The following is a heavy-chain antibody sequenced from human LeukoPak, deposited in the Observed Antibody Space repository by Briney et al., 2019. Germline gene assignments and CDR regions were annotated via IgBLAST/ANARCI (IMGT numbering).Heavy chain of an antibody. CDR2: IIPILGIA. D-gene: IGHD6-13*01. Sequence: ASVKVSCKASGGTFSSYAISWVRQAPGQGLEWMGRIIPILGIANYAQKFQGRVTITADKSTSTAYMELSSLRSEDTAVSYCASSYSSSWYGAHDYWGQGTLVTVSS. CDR3: ASSYSSSWYGAHDY. CDR1: GGTFSSYA. J-gene: IGHJ4*02. V-gene: IGHV1-69*04.